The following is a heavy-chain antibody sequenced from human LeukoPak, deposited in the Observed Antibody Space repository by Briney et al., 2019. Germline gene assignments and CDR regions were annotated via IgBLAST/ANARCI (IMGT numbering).Heavy chain of an antibody. Sequence: GASVTVSCKASGYTFTSYDINWVRQATGQGLEWMGWMNPNSGNTGYAQKFQGRVTMTRNTSISTAYMELSSLRSEDTAVYYCATPYSSSSQYYFDYWGQGTLVTVSS. D-gene: IGHD6-6*01. CDR3: ATPYSSSSQYYFDY. CDR2: MNPNSGNT. CDR1: GYTFTSYD. V-gene: IGHV1-8*01. J-gene: IGHJ4*02.